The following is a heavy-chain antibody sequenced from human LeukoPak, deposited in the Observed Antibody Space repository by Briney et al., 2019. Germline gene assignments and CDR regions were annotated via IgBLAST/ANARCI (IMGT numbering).Heavy chain of an antibody. J-gene: IGHJ5*02. V-gene: IGHV3-30*02. CDR3: AKRGEGVSNRWYMNNWFDP. Sequence: GGSLRLSCVASGFIFSSYGMHWVRQAPGKGLDWVAFIRYDGSNKYYADSVKGRFTISRDNSKNTLYLQMNSLRAEDTAVYYCAKRGEGVSNRWYMNNWFDPWGQGARVTVSS. D-gene: IGHD6-13*01. CDR2: IRYDGSNK. CDR1: GFIFSSYG.